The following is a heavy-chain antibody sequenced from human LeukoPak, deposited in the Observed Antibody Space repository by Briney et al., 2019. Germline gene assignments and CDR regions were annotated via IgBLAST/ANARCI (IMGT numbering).Heavy chain of an antibody. Sequence: PGGSLRLSCAASGFTFSSYEMNWVRQAPGKGLEGVSYISSSGSTIYYADSVKGRFTISRDNAENSLYLQMNSLRAEDTAVYYCARDDYGGKGDYWGQGTLVTVSS. V-gene: IGHV3-48*03. CDR1: GFTFSSYE. CDR2: ISSSGSTI. D-gene: IGHD4-23*01. J-gene: IGHJ4*02. CDR3: ARDDYGGKGDY.